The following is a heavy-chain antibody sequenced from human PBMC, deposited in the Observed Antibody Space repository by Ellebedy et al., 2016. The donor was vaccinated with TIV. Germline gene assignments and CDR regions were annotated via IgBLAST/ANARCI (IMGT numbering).Heavy chain of an antibody. J-gene: IGHJ4*02. V-gene: IGHV3-23*01. CDR3: ASRSGSYPPKIDY. D-gene: IGHD3-10*01. CDR1: GFTFSSYD. CDR2: ISGSGGST. Sequence: GESLKISXAASGFTFSSYDMHWVRQATGKGLEWVSAISGSGGSTYYADSVKGRFTISRDNSKNTLYLQMNSLRAEDTAVYYCASRSGSYPPKIDYWGQGTLVTVSS.